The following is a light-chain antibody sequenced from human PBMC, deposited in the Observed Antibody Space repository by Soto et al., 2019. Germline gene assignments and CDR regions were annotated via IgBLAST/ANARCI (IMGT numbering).Light chain of an antibody. CDR1: QSVSSN. V-gene: IGKV3D-15*01. Sequence: EIVMTQSPATLSVSPGERATLSCRASQSVSSNLAWYQQKPGQAPRLLIYDVSARATGIPARFSGSGSGTEFTLTISSLQFEDFAVYYCQQYNNWPPLFTFGPGTKVDIK. CDR3: QQYNNWPPLFT. J-gene: IGKJ3*01. CDR2: DVS.